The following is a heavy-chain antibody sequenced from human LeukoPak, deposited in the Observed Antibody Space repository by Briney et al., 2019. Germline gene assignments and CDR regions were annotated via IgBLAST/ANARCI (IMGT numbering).Heavy chain of an antibody. CDR3: ARGSHGEHDS. CDR1: GFSFNIYA. V-gene: IGHV3-23*01. CDR2: IDRSGGST. D-gene: IGHD4-17*01. Sequence: PGGSLRLPCAASGFSFNIYAMSWVRQAPGRGLEWVAAIDRSGGSTFYADSVKGRFTISKDNSKNTLYLQINSLRVDDTAIYYCARGSHGEHDSWGQGTLVTVSS. J-gene: IGHJ5*01.